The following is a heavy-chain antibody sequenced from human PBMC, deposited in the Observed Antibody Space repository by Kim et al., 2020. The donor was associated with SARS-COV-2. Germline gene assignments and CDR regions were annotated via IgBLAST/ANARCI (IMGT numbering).Heavy chain of an antibody. Sequence: GGSLRLSCSASGFTFSSYAMHWVRQAPGKGLEYVSAISSNGGSTYYADSVKGRFTISRDNSKNTLYLQMSSLRAEDTAVYYCVKDSSAAAGATYYYYGMDVWGQGTTVTVSS. CDR2: ISSNGGST. CDR1: GFTFSSYA. J-gene: IGHJ6*02. CDR3: VKDSSAAAGATYYYYGMDV. D-gene: IGHD6-13*01. V-gene: IGHV3-64D*09.